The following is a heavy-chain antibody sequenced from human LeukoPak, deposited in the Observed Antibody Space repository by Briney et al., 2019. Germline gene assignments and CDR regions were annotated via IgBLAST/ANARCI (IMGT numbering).Heavy chain of an antibody. D-gene: IGHD2-15*01. CDR1: GDSVSSNSAA. J-gene: IGHJ4*02. CDR2: TYYRSKWYN. V-gene: IGHV6-1*01. Sequence: SQTLSLTCALSGDSVSSNSAAWTWIRQSPSRGLEWLGRTYYRSKWYNDYAVSVRSRITVKADTSKNRFSLQLNSVTPEDTALYYCARGWGYCSGGSCHVFDSWGQGTLVTVSS. CDR3: ARGWGYCSGGSCHVFDS.